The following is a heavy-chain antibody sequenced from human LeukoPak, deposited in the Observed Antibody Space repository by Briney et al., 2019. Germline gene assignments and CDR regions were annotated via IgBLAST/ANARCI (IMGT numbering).Heavy chain of an antibody. D-gene: IGHD2-2*02. CDR2: VYTSGST. Sequence: PSETLSLTCTVSGGSISSYYWSWIRQPAGKGLEWIGRVYTSGSTNYNPSLKSRVTMSVDTSKNQFSLKLSSVTAADTAVYYCARVRKAAITYHDAFDIWGQGTMVTVSS. CDR1: GGSISSYY. J-gene: IGHJ3*02. CDR3: ARVRKAAITYHDAFDI. V-gene: IGHV4-4*07.